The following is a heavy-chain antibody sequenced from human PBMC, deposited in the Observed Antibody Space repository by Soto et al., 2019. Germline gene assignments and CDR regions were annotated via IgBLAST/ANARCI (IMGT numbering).Heavy chain of an antibody. D-gene: IGHD2-15*01. CDR1: GFTFSSYG. CDR2: ISYDGSNK. J-gene: IGHJ6*02. CDR3: ATSDKGSYGMDV. Sequence: QPGGSLRLSCAASGFTFSSYGMHWVRQAPGKGLEWVAVISYDGSNKYYADSVKGRFTISRDNSKNTLYLQMNSLRAEDTAVYYCATSDKGSYGMDVWGQGTTVTVSS. V-gene: IGHV3-30*03.